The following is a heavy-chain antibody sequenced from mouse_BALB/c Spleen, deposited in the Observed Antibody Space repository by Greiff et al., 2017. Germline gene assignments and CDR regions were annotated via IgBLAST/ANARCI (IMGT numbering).Heavy chain of an antibody. CDR2: ISSGGSYT. V-gene: IGHV5-6*01. D-gene: IGHD1-1*01. Sequence: EVQRVESGGGLVQPGGSLKLSCAASGFTFSSYGMSWVRQTPDKRLEWVATISSGGSYTYYPDSVKGRFTISRDNAKNTLYLQMSSLKSEDTAMYYCTRGYYGSSLYAMDYWGQGTSVTVSS. J-gene: IGHJ4*01. CDR1: GFTFSSYG. CDR3: TRGYYGSSLYAMDY.